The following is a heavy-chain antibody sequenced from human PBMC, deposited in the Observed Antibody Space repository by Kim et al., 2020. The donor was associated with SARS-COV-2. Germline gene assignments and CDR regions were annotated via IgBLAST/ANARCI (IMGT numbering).Heavy chain of an antibody. CDR3: AKEAPTYYYDRSGYYVGSYFDY. V-gene: IGHV3-23*01. Sequence: GGSLRLSCAASGFTFSSYAMSWVRQAPGKGLEWVSAISGSGGSTYYADSVKGRFTISRDNSKNTLYLQMNSLRAEDTAVYYCAKEAPTYYYDRSGYYVGSYFDYWGQGTLVTVSS. D-gene: IGHD3-22*01. CDR2: ISGSGGST. CDR1: GFTFSSYA. J-gene: IGHJ4*02.